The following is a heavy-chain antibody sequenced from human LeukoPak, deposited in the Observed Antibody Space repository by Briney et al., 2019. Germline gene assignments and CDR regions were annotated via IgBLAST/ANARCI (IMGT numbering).Heavy chain of an antibody. J-gene: IGHJ4*02. Sequence: SETLSLTCTVSGGSISSYYWSWIRQPPGKGLEWIGYIYYSGSTNYNPSLKSRVTISVDTSKNQFSLKLSSVTAADTAVYYCATTMGGSYYYFDYWSQGTLVTVSS. CDR2: IYYSGST. V-gene: IGHV4-59*08. CDR1: GGSISSYY. CDR3: ATTMGGSYYYFDY. D-gene: IGHD1-26*01.